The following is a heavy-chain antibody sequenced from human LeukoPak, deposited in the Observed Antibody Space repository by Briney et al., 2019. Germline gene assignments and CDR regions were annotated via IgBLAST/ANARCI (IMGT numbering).Heavy chain of an antibody. CDR2: ISAYNGNT. V-gene: IGHV1-18*01. J-gene: IGHJ4*02. CDR1: GYTFTSYD. Sequence: VASVKVSCKASGYTFTSYDINWVRQATGQGLEWMGWISAYNGNTNYAQKLQGRVTMTTDTSTSTAYMELRSLRSDDTAVYCCARAGYFDYWGQGTLVTVSS. CDR3: ARAGYFDY.